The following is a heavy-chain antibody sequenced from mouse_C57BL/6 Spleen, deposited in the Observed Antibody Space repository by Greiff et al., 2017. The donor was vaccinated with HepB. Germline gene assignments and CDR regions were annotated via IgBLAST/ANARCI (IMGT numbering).Heavy chain of an antibody. J-gene: IGHJ4*01. Sequence: QVQLQQSGAELVKPGASVKLSCKASGYTFTSYWMHWVKQRPGRGLEWIGRIDPNSGGTKYNEKFKSKATLTVDKPSSTAYMQLSSLTSEDSAVYYCARTSSGTVYYAMDYWGQGTSVTVSS. CDR2: IDPNSGGT. CDR1: GYTFTSYW. D-gene: IGHD3-2*02. CDR3: ARTSSGTVYYAMDY. V-gene: IGHV1-72*01.